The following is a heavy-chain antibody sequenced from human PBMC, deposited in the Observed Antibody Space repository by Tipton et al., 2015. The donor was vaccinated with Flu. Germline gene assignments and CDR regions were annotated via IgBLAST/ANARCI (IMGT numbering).Heavy chain of an antibody. J-gene: IGHJ4*02. D-gene: IGHD2-21*02. CDR1: GGSISSHY. CDR3: AKGDSLFEY. V-gene: IGHV4-59*11. CDR2: IYYIGNT. Sequence: LRLSCTVSGGSISSHYWSWIRQPPGKGLEWIGYIYYIGNTKYNPSLESRVTISVDTSKNQFSLRLRSVTAADTALYYCAKGDSLFEYWGQGTRVTVSS.